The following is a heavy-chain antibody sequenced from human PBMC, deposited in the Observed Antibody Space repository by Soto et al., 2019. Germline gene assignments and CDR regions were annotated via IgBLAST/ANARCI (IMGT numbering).Heavy chain of an antibody. CDR3: APGRQLILDQ. CDR2: IGSGGDST. D-gene: IGHD1-1*01. V-gene: IGHV3-23*01. J-gene: IGHJ4*02. CDR1: GFTFSSYA. Sequence: EVQLLESGGGLVQPGGSLRLSCAASGFTFSSYAMSWVRQAPGKGLEWVSGIGSGGDSTYYADSVKGRFTISRDDSKNTLYLQMTSLRVEDTAVSYCAPGRQLILDQWGQGTLVTVSS.